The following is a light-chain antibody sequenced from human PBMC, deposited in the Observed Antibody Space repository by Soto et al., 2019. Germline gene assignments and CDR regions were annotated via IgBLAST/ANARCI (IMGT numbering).Light chain of an antibody. J-gene: IGKJ2*01. Sequence: DIQMTQSPSSLSASVGDRVTITCRASQSISSYLNWYQQKPGKAPKLLIYAASSLQSGVPSRFSGSGPGTDFTLTISSLQPEDFATYYCQQSYSTPPAPPFGQGTKLEIK. CDR2: AAS. CDR3: QQSYSTPPAPP. V-gene: IGKV1-39*01. CDR1: QSISSY.